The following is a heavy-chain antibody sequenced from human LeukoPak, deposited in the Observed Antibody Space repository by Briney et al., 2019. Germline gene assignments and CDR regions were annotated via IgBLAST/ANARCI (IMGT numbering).Heavy chain of an antibody. CDR3: ARVSPAVGAFDI. Sequence: SETLSLTCTVSDGSISRYYWSWIRQPPGKGLEWIGYFYYSGSSNYNPSLKSRVTISGDTSKNQFSLKLSSVTAADTAIYYCARVSPAVGAFDIWGRGTMVTVSS. CDR1: DGSISRYY. V-gene: IGHV4-59*01. D-gene: IGHD6-13*01. J-gene: IGHJ3*02. CDR2: FYYSGSS.